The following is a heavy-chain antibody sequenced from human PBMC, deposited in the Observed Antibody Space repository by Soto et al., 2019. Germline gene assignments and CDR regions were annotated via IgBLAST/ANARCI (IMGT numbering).Heavy chain of an antibody. V-gene: IGHV1-69*13. CDR2: IIPIFGTA. D-gene: IGHD2-2*01. Sequence: SVKVSCKASGGTFSSYAISWVRQAPGQGLEWMGGIIPIFGTANYAQKFQGRVTITADESTSTAYMELSSLRAEDTAVYYCAKEGAYCISTICPRRIDPWGQGTLVTVSS. J-gene: IGHJ5*02. CDR3: AKEGAYCISTICPRRIDP. CDR1: GGTFSSYA.